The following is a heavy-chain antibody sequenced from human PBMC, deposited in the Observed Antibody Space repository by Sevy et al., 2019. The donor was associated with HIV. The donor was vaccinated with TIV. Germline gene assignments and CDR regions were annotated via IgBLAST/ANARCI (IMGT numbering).Heavy chain of an antibody. V-gene: IGHV3-23*01. J-gene: IGHJ4*02. D-gene: IGHD2-8*01. Sequence: GGSLRLSCAASGFDFSIYSMSWVRQAPGKGLEWVSTLSFGCGKIYDADSVKGRFTISRDNSKSSVYLQMNNMRVEDTAVYYCAREGCTKPHDYWGQGTLVTVSS. CDR3: AREGCTKPHDY. CDR2: LSFGCGKI. CDR1: GFDFSIYS.